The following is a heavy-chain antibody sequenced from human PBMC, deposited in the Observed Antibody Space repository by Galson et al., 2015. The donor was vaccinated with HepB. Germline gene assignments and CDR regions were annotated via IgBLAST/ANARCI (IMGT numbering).Heavy chain of an antibody. V-gene: IGHV3-7*03. CDR2: IKQDGSEK. J-gene: IGHJ4*02. Sequence: SLRLSCAASGFTFSSYWMSWVRQAPGKGLEWVANIKQDGSEKYYVDSVKGRFTISRDNAKNSLYLQMNSLRAEDTAVYYCARVIAVAGTGGDYWGQGTLVTVSS. CDR3: ARVIAVAGTGGDY. D-gene: IGHD6-19*01. CDR1: GFTFSSYW.